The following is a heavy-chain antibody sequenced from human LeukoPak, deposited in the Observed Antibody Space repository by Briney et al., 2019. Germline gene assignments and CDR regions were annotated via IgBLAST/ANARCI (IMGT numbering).Heavy chain of an antibody. CDR3: ARDSAYEF. CDR2: IKEDGSED. D-gene: IGHD3-22*01. CDR1: GFIFRTNW. J-gene: IGHJ4*02. Sequence: GGSLRLSCAASGFIFRTNWMGWVRQAPGKGLEWVANIKEDGSEDYYADSVKGRFTISRDNTKNSLYLQISSLTVDDTAMYYCARDSAYEFWGQGTLVTVSS. V-gene: IGHV3-7*04.